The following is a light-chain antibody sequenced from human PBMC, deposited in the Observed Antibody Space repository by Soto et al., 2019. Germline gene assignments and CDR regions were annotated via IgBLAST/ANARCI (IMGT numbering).Light chain of an antibody. Sequence: DIQMTQSPPSLSASIGDRVTITCRTSQSIDNYLNWYQKKPGKAPKLLIYAASTLQSGVPSRFSASGSETDFTLTISSLQLEDFATYYCQQSYTTLFTFGPGTTV. CDR2: AAS. CDR3: QQSYTTLFT. J-gene: IGKJ3*01. V-gene: IGKV1-39*01. CDR1: QSIDNY.